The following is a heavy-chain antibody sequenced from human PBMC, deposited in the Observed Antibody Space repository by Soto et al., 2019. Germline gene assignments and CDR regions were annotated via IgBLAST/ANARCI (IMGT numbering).Heavy chain of an antibody. V-gene: IGHV3-23*01. D-gene: IGHD3-10*01. CDR1: GFTFSSYA. CDR2: ISGSGGST. Sequence: GGSLRLSCAASGFTFSSYAMSWVRQAPGKGLEWVSAISGSGGSTYYADSGKGRFTNSRDNSKNTLYLQMNSLRAEDTAVYYCANVLLWFGDSGDYWGQGTLVTVSS. J-gene: IGHJ4*02. CDR3: ANVLLWFGDSGDY.